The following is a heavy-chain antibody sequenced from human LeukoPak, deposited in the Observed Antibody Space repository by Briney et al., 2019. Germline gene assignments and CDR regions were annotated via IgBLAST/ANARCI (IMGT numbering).Heavy chain of an antibody. Sequence: SETLSLTCAVSGGSFSGYYWSWIRQPPGKGLEWIGEINHSGSTNYNPSLKSRVTISVDTSKNQFSLKLSSVTAARTAVYYCAIWFGDFDYWGQGTLVTVSS. CDR1: GGSFSGYY. J-gene: IGHJ4*02. V-gene: IGHV4-34*01. CDR3: AIWFGDFDY. CDR2: INHSGST. D-gene: IGHD3-10*01.